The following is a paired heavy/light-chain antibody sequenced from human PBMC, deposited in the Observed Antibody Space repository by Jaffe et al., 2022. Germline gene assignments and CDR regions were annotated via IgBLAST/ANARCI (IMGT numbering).Heavy chain of an antibody. CDR1: GFIFSKFG. J-gene: IGHJ4*02. CDR3: AKDMAVTTSRLDY. CDR2: IRNDGSTK. V-gene: IGHV3-30*02. Sequence: QVQLVESGGGVVQRGESLRLSCLASGFIFSKFGMHWVRQAPGKGLQWVAIIRNDGSTKYYTESVRGRFSISRDNSNNIVHLQMNSLTPEDTAVYYCAKDMAVTTSRLDYWGQGTLVTVSS. D-gene: IGHD2-21*02.
Light chain of an antibody. V-gene: IGLV1-44*01. CDR3: VAWDDSLSGVL. CDR1: SSNIGTNT. J-gene: IGLJ2*01. CDR2: NNN. Sequence: QSGLTQPPSASGTPGQRVTLSCSGSSSNIGTNTVNWYQHLPGSAPRLLIYNNNQRPSGIPDRFSASTSGTSASLAISGLQSEDEADYYCVAWDDSLSGVLFGGGTKLTVL.